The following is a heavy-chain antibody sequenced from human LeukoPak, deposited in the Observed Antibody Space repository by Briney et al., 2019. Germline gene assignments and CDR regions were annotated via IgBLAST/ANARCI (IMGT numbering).Heavy chain of an antibody. CDR2: INLNSGDT. CDR1: GYTFTGYY. J-gene: IGHJ4*02. V-gene: IGHV1-2*02. D-gene: IGHD2-21*01. Sequence: ASVEVSCKPSGYTFTGYYMHWMRQAPGQGLEWVGWINLNSGDTNYAQKFQGRVTMTRDTSISTAYMELRRLRSDYTAVYYCASWAGGNAPVASFDYWGQGTLVTVSS. CDR3: ASWAGGNAPVASFDY.